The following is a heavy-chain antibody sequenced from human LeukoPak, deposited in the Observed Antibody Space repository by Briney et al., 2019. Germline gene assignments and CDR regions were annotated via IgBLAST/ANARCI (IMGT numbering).Heavy chain of an antibody. J-gene: IGHJ3*02. D-gene: IGHD2-21*01. CDR1: GFTFSSYS. CDR3: ARVVVIAPYDAFDI. V-gene: IGHV3-21*01. Sequence: PAGSLRLSCAASGFTFSSYSMSWVRQAPGKGLEWVSSISTSSSYIYYADSVKGRFTISRDNAKNSLYLQMNSLRAEDTAVYFCARVVVIAPYDAFDIWGQGTMVTVSS. CDR2: ISTSSSYI.